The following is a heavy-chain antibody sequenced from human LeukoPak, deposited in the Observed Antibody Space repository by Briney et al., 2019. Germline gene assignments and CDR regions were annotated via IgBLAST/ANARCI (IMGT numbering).Heavy chain of an antibody. D-gene: IGHD6-6*01. Sequence: NPSETLSPTCTVSGGSISSYYWSWIRQPPGKGLEWIGYIYYSGSTNYNPSLKSRVTISVDTSKNQFSLKLSSVTAADTAVYYCARQGARGYSSYWFDPWGQGTLVTVSS. CDR3: ARQGARGYSSYWFDP. J-gene: IGHJ5*02. CDR1: GGSISSYY. V-gene: IGHV4-59*08. CDR2: IYYSGST.